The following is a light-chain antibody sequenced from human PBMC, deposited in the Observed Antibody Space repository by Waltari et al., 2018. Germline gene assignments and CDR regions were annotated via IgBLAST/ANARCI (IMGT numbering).Light chain of an antibody. V-gene: IGLV2-14*03. CDR2: DVS. J-gene: IGLJ1*01. CDR3: SSYTYINPPFL. CDR1: SSDLGGYSF. Sequence: QSALTQPASVSGSPGQSITISCTRSSSDLGGYSFVSRYQHHPGRAPKLIIYDVSHRPSDVSNRFSGSKSGNTASLTISGLLPEDEADYYCSSYTYINPPFLFGTGTKVTVL.